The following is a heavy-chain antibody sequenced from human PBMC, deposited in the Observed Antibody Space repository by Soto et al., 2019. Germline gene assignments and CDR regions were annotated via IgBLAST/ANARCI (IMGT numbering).Heavy chain of an antibody. Sequence: QLRLVESWGGVVQPGGALRLSCVTSGFTFSSSSLHWVRQAPGKGLEWVALISDDGIKEYYADSVKGRFTISRDNSGNTLYLQMDSLRPDDTAIYYCARTFSSTWLVARYWGQGTLVTVSS. J-gene: IGHJ4*02. CDR2: ISDDGIKE. D-gene: IGHD3-22*01. CDR3: ARTFSSTWLVARY. V-gene: IGHV3-30-3*01. CDR1: GFTFSSSS.